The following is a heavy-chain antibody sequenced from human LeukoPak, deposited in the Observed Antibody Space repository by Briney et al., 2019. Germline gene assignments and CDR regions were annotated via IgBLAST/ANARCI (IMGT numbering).Heavy chain of an antibody. J-gene: IGHJ4*02. CDR2: ISSSSSYI. CDR3: AKVITYYYGSGSFTGGLYYFDY. V-gene: IGHV3-21*04. D-gene: IGHD3-10*01. Sequence: SGGSLRLSCAASGFTFSSYSMNWVRQAPGKGLEWVSSISSSSSYIYYADSVKGRFTISRDNSKNTLYLQMNSLRAEDTAVYYCAKVITYYYGSGSFTGGLYYFDYWGQGTLVTVSS. CDR1: GFTFSSYS.